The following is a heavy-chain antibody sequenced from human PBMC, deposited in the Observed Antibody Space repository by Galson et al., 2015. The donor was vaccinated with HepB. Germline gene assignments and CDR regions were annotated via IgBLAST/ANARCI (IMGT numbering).Heavy chain of an antibody. CDR1: GFTFSNAW. J-gene: IGHJ5*02. CDR2: IKSKTDGGTT. CDR3: TTDSASWLGYWFDP. Sequence: SLRLSCAASGFTFSNAWMSWVRQAPGKGLEWVGRIKSKTDGGTTDYAAPVKGRFTISRDDSKNTLYLQMNSLKTEDTAVYYCTTDSASWLGYWFDPWGQGTLVTVSS. V-gene: IGHV3-15*01. D-gene: IGHD6-13*01.